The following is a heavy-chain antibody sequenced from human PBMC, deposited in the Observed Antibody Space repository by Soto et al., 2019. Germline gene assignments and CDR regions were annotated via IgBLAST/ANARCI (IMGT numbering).Heavy chain of an antibody. Sequence: GGSLRLSCTASGFTFGDYAMGWVRQVPGKRPEWVANIKEGGTERYCVDSVKGRFTISRDNTNNSLFLQMNSLRAEDTAVYYCARGYARSDYWGQGTLAPVSS. CDR2: IKEGGTER. J-gene: IGHJ4*02. CDR1: GFTFGDYA. CDR3: ARGYARSDY. V-gene: IGHV3-7*03. D-gene: IGHD2-2*01.